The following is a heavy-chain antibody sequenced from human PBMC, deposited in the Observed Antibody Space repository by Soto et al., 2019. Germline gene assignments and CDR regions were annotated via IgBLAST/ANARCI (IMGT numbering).Heavy chain of an antibody. CDR3: ARGLITGSQYSGGWYYFDS. Sequence: SETLSLTCTVSGASISSSSHYWGWIRQPPGKGLEWIGSIYSVGSAYYNPSLKSRGTMSVDRSKNQFSLKLTSVTAADTAVYYCARGLITGSQYSGGWYYFDSWGQGTQVTVSS. D-gene: IGHD1-26*01. CDR2: IYSVGSA. CDR1: GASISSSSHY. J-gene: IGHJ4*02. V-gene: IGHV4-39*07.